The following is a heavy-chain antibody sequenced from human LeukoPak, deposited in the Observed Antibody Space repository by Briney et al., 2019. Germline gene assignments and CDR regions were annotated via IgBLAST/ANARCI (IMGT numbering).Heavy chain of an antibody. J-gene: IGHJ6*02. CDR1: GFTFSSYE. CDR3: ARDRYCSSTSCYYGMDV. D-gene: IGHD2-2*01. CDR2: ISSSGTTK. V-gene: IGHV3-48*03. Sequence: GGSLRLSCAVSGFTFSSYEMNWVRQAPGKGLEWVSYISSSGTTKHYADSVKGRFTIPRDNAKNSLYLQMNSLRAEDTAVYYCARDRYCSSTSCYYGMDVWGQGTTVTVSS.